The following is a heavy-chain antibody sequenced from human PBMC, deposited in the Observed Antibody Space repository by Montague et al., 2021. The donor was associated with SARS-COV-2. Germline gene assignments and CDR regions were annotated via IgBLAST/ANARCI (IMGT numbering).Heavy chain of an antibody. CDR1: GGSISSSNW. V-gene: IGHV4-4*02. J-gene: IGHJ3*02. D-gene: IGHD2-2*01. CDR3: ARDLLRYCSSTSCYNDAFDI. CDR2: IYHSGST. Sequence: SETLSLTCAVSGGSISSSNWWSWVRQPPGKGLEWIGEIYHSGSTNYNPSLKSRVTISVDESKNQFSLQLSSVTAADTAVYYCARDLLRYCSSTSCYNDAFDIWGQGTMVTVSS.